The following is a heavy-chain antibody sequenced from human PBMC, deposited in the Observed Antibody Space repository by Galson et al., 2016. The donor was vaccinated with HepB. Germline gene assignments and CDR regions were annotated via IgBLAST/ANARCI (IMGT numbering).Heavy chain of an antibody. V-gene: IGHV4-59*01. CDR1: SGSISSYY. CDR2: VYYTGST. J-gene: IGHJ6*03. D-gene: IGHD1-1*01. CDR3: ARRRTTIRKSYQLDV. Sequence: SETLSLTCSLSSGSISSYYWTWIRQPPGKGLEWIGHVYYTGSTDYNPSLKSRVSISVDTSKDQFSLKLSSVTAGDTAVYYCARRRTTIRKSYQLDVWGKGTTV.